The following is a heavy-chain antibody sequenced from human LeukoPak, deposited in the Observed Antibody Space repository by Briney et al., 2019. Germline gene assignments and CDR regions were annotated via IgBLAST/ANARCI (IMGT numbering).Heavy chain of an antibody. D-gene: IGHD6-13*01. J-gene: IGHJ1*01. CDR2: IYYSGST. CDR1: GGSITSPNYY. CDR3: ASKSSSWYPDFQH. Sequence: SETLSLTCTVSGGSITSPNYYWGWIRQPPGKGLEWIGSIYYSGSTNYNPSLKSRVTISVDTSKNQFSLKLSSVTAADTAVYYCASKSSSWYPDFQHWGQGTLVTVSS. V-gene: IGHV4-39*07.